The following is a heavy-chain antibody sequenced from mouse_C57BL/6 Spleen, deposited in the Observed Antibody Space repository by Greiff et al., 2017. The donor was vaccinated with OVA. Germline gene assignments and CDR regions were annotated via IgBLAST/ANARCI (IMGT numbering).Heavy chain of an antibody. Sequence: QVHVKQPGAELVMPGASVKLSCKASGYTFTSYWMHWVKQRPGQGLEWIGEIDPSDSYTNYNQKFKGKSTLTVDKSSSTAYMQLSSLTSEDSAVYYCARSGSNYNSFDYWGQGTTLTVSS. CDR2: IDPSDSYT. CDR3: ARSGSNYNSFDY. V-gene: IGHV1-69*01. CDR1: GYTFTSYW. J-gene: IGHJ2*01. D-gene: IGHD2-5*01.